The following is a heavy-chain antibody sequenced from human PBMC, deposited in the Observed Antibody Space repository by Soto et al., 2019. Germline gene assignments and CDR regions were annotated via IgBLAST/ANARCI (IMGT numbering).Heavy chain of an antibody. CDR3: AKEASTSTGSYFDV. J-gene: IGHJ4*02. D-gene: IGHD1-1*01. CDR2: IINSGGRT. V-gene: IGHV3-23*05. CDR1: GFTFRRNG. Sequence: GPLSLSGAASGFTFRRNGMTWVRQAQGRGLEWLASIINSGGRTYYMDSGKGRFTISRDNSNNVLYLQMSGLRAEDTALYYCAKEASTSTGSYFDVGGQGVLGTVSS.